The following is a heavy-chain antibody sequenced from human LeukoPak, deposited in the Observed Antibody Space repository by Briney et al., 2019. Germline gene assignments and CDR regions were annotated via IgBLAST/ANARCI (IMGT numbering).Heavy chain of an antibody. CDR2: INHSGST. D-gene: IGHD3-10*01. V-gene: IGHV4-34*01. J-gene: IGHJ2*01. CDR3: ARGSRGPFITPRKYWYFDL. Sequence: SETLSLTCAVYGGSFSGYYWSWIRQPPGEGLEWIGEINHSGSTNYNPSLKSRVTISVDTSKNQFSLKLSSVTAADTAVYYCARGSRGPFITPRKYWYFDLWGRGTLVTVSS. CDR1: GGSFSGYY.